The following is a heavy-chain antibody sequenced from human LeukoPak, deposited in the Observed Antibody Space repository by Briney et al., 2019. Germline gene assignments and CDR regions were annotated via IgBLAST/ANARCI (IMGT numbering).Heavy chain of an antibody. CDR2: FDPEDAKI. V-gene: IGHV1-24*01. D-gene: IGHD3-22*01. J-gene: IGHJ4*02. CDR1: GYTPPQIC. Sequence: ASVKGSCKGFGYTPPQICMHWGRQAPGKGVEWMGGFDPEDAKIIYAQKFQGRVTMTEDRSTDTVYMELSSLRSEDTAVYYCATVSSFDSSGYYYYWGQGTLVTVSS. CDR3: ATVSSFDSSGYYYY.